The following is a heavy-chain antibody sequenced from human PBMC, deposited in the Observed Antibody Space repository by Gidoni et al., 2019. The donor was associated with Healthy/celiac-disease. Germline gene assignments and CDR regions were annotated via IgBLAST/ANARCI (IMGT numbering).Heavy chain of an antibody. V-gene: IGHV3-11*06. CDR3: ASGPSFDWLLF. J-gene: IGHJ4*02. D-gene: IGHD3-9*01. Sequence: SGAASGFTFSDYYMSWIRQAPGKGLEWVSYISSSSSYTNYAHSVKGRFTISRDNSKNSLYLQMSSLSAEDTAVYYCASGPSFDWLLFWGQGTLVTVSS. CDR2: ISSSSSYT. CDR1: GFTFSDYY.